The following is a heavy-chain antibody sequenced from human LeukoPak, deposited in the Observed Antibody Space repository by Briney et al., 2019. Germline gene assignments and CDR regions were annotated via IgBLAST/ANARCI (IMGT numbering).Heavy chain of an antibody. CDR3: AREGCSGGSCYWFDP. D-gene: IGHD2-15*01. J-gene: IGHJ5*02. Sequence: SEALSLTCTVSSASISTYYWSWIRQPPGKGLEWIGYIYHSGTSNYNPSLKSRVTISVDTSKNQFSLKLSSVTAADTAVYYCAREGCSGGSCYWFDPWGQGTLVTVSS. CDR1: SASISTYY. V-gene: IGHV4-59*01. CDR2: IYHSGTS.